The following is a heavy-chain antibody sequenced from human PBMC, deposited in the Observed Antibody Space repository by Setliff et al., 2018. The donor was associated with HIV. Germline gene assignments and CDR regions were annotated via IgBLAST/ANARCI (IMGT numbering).Heavy chain of an antibody. CDR3: ARKLRPGHGVDV. CDR1: GFTFNNYW. V-gene: IGHV3-7*01. J-gene: IGHJ6*02. D-gene: IGHD3-10*01. CDR2: IKGDGSET. Sequence: PGGSLRLSCESSGFTFNNYWMSWVRQAPGKRPEWVANIKGDGSETYYVDFVKGRFTISRDNAKNSLYLQMNSLRVEDTAVYYCARKLRPGHGVDVWGQGTTVTVSS.